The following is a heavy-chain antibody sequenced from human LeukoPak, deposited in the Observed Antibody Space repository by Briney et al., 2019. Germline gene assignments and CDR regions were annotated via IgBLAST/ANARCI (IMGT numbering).Heavy chain of an antibody. Sequence: ASVKVSCKASGYTFTGYYMHWVRQAPGQGLEWMGWINPNSGGTNYAQKLQGRVTMTTDTSTSTAYMELRSLRSDATAVYYCARRLGSSSWYAFDYWGQGTLVTVSS. J-gene: IGHJ4*02. CDR2: INPNSGGT. V-gene: IGHV1-2*02. CDR3: ARRLGSSSWYAFDY. D-gene: IGHD6-13*01. CDR1: GYTFTGYY.